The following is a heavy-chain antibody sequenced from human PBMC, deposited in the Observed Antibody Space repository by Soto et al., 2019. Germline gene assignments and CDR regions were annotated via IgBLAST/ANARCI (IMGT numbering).Heavy chain of an antibody. CDR1: GGSVSSGSYY. J-gene: IGHJ4*02. Sequence: TLSLTCTVSGGSVSSGSYYWSWIRQPPGKGLEWIGYIYYSGSTNYNPSLKSRVTISVDTSKNQFPLKLSSVTAADTAVYYCARDRSPARYFDYWGQGTLVTVSS. CDR3: ARDRSPARYFDY. V-gene: IGHV4-61*01. D-gene: IGHD2-2*01. CDR2: IYYSGST.